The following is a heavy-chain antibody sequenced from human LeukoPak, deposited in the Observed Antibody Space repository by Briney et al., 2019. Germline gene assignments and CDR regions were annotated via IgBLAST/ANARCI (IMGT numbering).Heavy chain of an antibody. V-gene: IGHV1-46*01. D-gene: IGHD3-10*01. CDR1: GYTFTSYY. J-gene: IGHJ4*02. CDR2: INPSGGST. Sequence: GASVKVSCKASGYTFTSYYMHWVRQAPGQGLEWMGIINPSGGSTSYAQKFQGRVTMTRDTSTSTVYMELSSPRSEDTAVYYCAKVFNTLLWFGESFDYWGQGTLVTVSS. CDR3: AKVFNTLLWFGESFDY.